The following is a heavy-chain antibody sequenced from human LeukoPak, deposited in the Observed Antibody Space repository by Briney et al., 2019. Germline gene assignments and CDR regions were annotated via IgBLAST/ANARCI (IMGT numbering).Heavy chain of an antibody. Sequence: SETLSLTCTVSGGSISSYYWSWIRRPPGKGLEWIGYIYYSGSTNYNPSLKSRVTISVDTSKNQFSLKLSSVTAADTAVYYCARQDGQTPPFEYWGQGTLVTVSS. CDR2: IYYSGST. J-gene: IGHJ4*02. V-gene: IGHV4-59*08. CDR1: GGSISSYY. D-gene: IGHD4-17*01. CDR3: ARQDGQTPPFEY.